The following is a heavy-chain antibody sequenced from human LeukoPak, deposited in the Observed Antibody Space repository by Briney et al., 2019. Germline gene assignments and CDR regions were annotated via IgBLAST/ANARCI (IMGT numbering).Heavy chain of an antibody. CDR3: ARLGANEGADSDY. Sequence: SETLSLTCTVSGGSISSYYWSWIRQHPGKGLEWIGYIFYSGSTNYNPSLKSRVTISVDTSKNQFSLKLNSVTAADTAVYYCARLGANEGADSDYWGQGTLVTVSS. CDR2: IFYSGST. D-gene: IGHD1-26*01. V-gene: IGHV4-59*06. J-gene: IGHJ4*02. CDR1: GGSISSYY.